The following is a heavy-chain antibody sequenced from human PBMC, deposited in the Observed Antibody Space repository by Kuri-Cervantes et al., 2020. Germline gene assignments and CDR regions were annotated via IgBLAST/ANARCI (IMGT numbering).Heavy chain of an antibody. V-gene: IGHV3-11*01. CDR2: ISSSGSTI. J-gene: IGHJ3*02. CDR3: ARTQTNTAMGRNALDI. Sequence: GGSLRLSCAASGFTFSDYYMSWIRQAPGKGLEWVSYISSSGSTIYYADSVKGRFTISRDNAKNSLYLQMNSLRAEDTAVYYCARTQTNTAMGRNALDIWGQGTMVTVSS. CDR1: GFTFSDYY. D-gene: IGHD5-18*01.